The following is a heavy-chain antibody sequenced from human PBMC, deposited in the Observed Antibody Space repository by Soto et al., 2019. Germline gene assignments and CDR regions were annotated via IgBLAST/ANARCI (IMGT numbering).Heavy chain of an antibody. CDR3: ARGDQKIVDASEY. V-gene: IGHV4-34*01. CDR1: GESFSGNY. CDR2: TNHRGTT. Sequence: QVQLQQWGAGLLKPSETLSLTCATSGESFSGNYWSWVRQPPGKGLEWIGETNHRGTTVYNPSLRGRVSISLDMSKNQSSLRLSFVTAADSAVYYCARGDQKIVDASEYWGPGTLVTVSS. D-gene: IGHD2-15*01. J-gene: IGHJ4*02.